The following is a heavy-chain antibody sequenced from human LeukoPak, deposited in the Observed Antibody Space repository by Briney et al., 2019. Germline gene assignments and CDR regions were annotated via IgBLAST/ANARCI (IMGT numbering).Heavy chain of an antibody. Sequence: GGSLRLSCAASGFTFSSYAVSWVRQAPGKGLEWVSAISGSGGSTYYADSVKGRFTISRDNSKNTLYLQMNSLRAEDTAVYYCAKDTSPYSSGWPYFDYWGQGTLVTVSS. CDR1: GFTFSSYA. CDR3: AKDTSPYSSGWPYFDY. CDR2: ISGSGGST. J-gene: IGHJ4*02. V-gene: IGHV3-23*01. D-gene: IGHD6-19*01.